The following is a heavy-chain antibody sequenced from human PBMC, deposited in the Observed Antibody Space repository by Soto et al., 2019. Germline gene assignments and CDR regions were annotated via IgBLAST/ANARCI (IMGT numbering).Heavy chain of an antibody. Sequence: SLRLSCAASGFTFSSYAMHWVRQAPGKGLEWVAVISYDGSNKYYADSVKGRFTISRDNSKNTLYLQMNSLRAEDTAVYYCARPVRGKQWSYGMDVWGQGTTVTVSS. CDR1: GFTFSSYA. D-gene: IGHD6-19*01. J-gene: IGHJ6*02. CDR3: ARPVRGKQWSYGMDV. V-gene: IGHV3-30-3*01. CDR2: ISYDGSNK.